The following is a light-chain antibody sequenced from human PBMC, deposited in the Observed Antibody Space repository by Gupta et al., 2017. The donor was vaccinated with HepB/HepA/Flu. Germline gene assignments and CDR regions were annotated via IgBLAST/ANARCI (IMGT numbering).Light chain of an antibody. J-gene: IGKJ5*01. V-gene: IGKV1-33*01. Sequence: DMQLTQSPSSLPASVVNRVTITCQASQDISNYLNWYHQKPGKAPKLLSYDASNSETGVPSRFSGSGSGTDFTITSSSLQPEDMATYYCQQYDKQITFGQGTRLEIK. CDR3: QQYDKQIT. CDR1: QDISNY. CDR2: DAS.